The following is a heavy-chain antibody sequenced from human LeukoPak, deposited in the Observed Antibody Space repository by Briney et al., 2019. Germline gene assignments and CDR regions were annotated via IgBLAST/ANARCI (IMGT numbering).Heavy chain of an antibody. CDR3: ATYMLRDNWNVHTFDS. V-gene: IGHV1-69*05. J-gene: IGHJ4*02. CDR2: IIPIFGTA. CDR1: GGTFITYT. Sequence: SVKVSCKASGGTFITYTINWVRQAPGQGLEWMGGIIPIFGTANYAQKLQGRVTVTTDDSTSTAFMELSSLRSEDTAVYYCATYMLRDNWNVHTFDSWGQGTLVTVSS. D-gene: IGHD1-1*01.